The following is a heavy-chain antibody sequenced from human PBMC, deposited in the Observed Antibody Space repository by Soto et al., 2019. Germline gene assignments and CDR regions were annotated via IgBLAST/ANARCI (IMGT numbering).Heavy chain of an antibody. V-gene: IGHV1-18*01. J-gene: IGHJ3*02. CDR1: GYTFTSYA. CDR3: ARTVHFSAFDI. D-gene: IGHD6-6*01. Sequence: GASVKVSCKASGYTFTSYASCWARQAPGQGLEWMGWISAYNGNTNYAQKLQGRVTMTTDTSTSTAYMELRSLRSDDTAVYYCARTVHFSAFDIWGQGTMVTVSS. CDR2: ISAYNGNT.